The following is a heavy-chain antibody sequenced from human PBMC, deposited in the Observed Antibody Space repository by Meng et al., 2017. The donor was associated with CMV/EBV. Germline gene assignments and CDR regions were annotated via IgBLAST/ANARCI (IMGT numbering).Heavy chain of an antibody. V-gene: IGHV3-7*02. D-gene: IGHD4-17*01. J-gene: IGHJ4*02. CDR3: RLGHYSQD. CDR1: GLPISNYW. CDR2: IKNDGSER. Sequence: LVWSGEGFCQPVGSLRLSCAASGLPISNYWVSCVRQASGKGLEWVANIKNDGSERYYVDSVKGRFSISRDNADNSLYLQMNNLRAEDTAVYYCRLGHYSQDWGLGTLVTVSS.